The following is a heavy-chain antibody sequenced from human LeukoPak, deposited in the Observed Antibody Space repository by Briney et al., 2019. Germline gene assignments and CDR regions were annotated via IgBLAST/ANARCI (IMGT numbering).Heavy chain of an antibody. CDR1: GHSFGYYG. CDR3: AREVVNYHGSGSFSPRQDYYGMDV. J-gene: IGHJ6*02. D-gene: IGHD3-10*01. Sequence: ASVKVSCKASGHSFGYYGFGWVRQAPGQGLEWMGRISAHNGNTNYAQKFRGRVTMTTDTSTTTAYMELRSLTSNDTAVYYCAREVVNYHGSGSFSPRQDYYGMDVWGQGTTVIVSS. CDR2: ISAHNGNT. V-gene: IGHV1-18*01.